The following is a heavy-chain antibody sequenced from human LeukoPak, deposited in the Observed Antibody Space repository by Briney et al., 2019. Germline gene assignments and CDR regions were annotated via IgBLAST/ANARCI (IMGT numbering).Heavy chain of an antibody. D-gene: IGHD1-7*01. J-gene: IGHJ5*02. CDR2: INPSGGGT. CDR3: ARGWLRWNYCRFDP. V-gene: IGHV1-46*02. CDR1: GYNFNNYY. Sequence: ASVKVSCQASGYNFNNYYIHWVRQAPGQGLEWMGIINPSGGGTTYAQKFQGRVTMTRDMSTNTVYMELSSLTSGHTAVYYCARGWLRWNYCRFDPWGQGTRVTVSS.